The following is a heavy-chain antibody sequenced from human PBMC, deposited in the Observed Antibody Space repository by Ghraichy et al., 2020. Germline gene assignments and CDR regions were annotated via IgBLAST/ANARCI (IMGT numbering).Heavy chain of an antibody. Sequence: LSLTCAASGFSFRSTWMHWVRQVPGEGLVWVSRINTDGSTTDYADSVRGRFTISRDNAKNTLYLQMNSLRDDDTAVYYCARDLAGANDYWGQGTLVTVSS. D-gene: IGHD7-27*01. CDR2: INTDGSTT. V-gene: IGHV3-74*01. CDR3: ARDLAGANDY. J-gene: IGHJ4*02. CDR1: GFSFRSTW.